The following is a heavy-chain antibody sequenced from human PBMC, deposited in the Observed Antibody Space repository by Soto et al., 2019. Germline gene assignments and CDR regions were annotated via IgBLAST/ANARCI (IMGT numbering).Heavy chain of an antibody. D-gene: IGHD2-15*01. Sequence: AASVKVSCKASGYPFTGYYMHWVRQAPGQGLEWMGWINPNSGGTNYAQRFQGWVTMTRDTTISTAYMELSRLRSDDTAVYYCARALPLDHHSLGYWGQGTMVT. J-gene: IGHJ4*02. CDR3: ARALPLDHHSLGY. V-gene: IGHV1-2*04. CDR2: INPNSGGT. CDR1: GYPFTGYY.